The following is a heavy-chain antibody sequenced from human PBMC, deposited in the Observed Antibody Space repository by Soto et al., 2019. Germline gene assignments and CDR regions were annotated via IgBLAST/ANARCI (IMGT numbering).Heavy chain of an antibody. D-gene: IGHD1-1*01. CDR1: GYRIKSYG. V-gene: IGHV1-18*01. CDR3: ARGRYGDY. CDR2: ISAHNGNT. Sequence: SCEACGYRIKSYGISWVRQAPGQGLEWMGWISAHNGNTDYAQKLQGRVIVTRDTSTSTAYMELRSLRSDDTAVYYCARGRYGDYWGQGALVTVSS. J-gene: IGHJ4*02.